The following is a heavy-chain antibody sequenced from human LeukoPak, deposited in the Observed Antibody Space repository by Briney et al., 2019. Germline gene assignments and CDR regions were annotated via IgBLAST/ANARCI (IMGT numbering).Heavy chain of an antibody. D-gene: IGHD3-3*01. J-gene: IGHJ3*02. CDR2: ISSSGSPI. Sequence: GGSLRLSCAASGFTFSTYSMSWVRQAPGKGLEEVSHISSSGSPIYYADSVKGRFTISRDNAKNSLYLQMNSLRAEDTAVYYCARDLTLYYDFWSGTGIDAFDIWGQGTMVTVSS. V-gene: IGHV3-48*04. CDR3: ARDLTLYYDFWSGTGIDAFDI. CDR1: GFTFSTYS.